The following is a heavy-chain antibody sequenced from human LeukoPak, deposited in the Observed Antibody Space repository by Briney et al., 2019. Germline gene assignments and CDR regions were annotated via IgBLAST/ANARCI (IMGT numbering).Heavy chain of an antibody. CDR1: GASINNYY. J-gene: IGHJ4*02. CDR2: IDTSGNT. D-gene: IGHD5-12*01. CDR3: ARGLVTEYRGHDFENYFDH. V-gene: IGHV4-4*07. Sequence: SETLSLTCTVSGASINNYYWSWIRQCAGKGLEWIGRIDTSGNTRYNPSLESRLSMSLDTSKNQFSLTLNSVTAADTAVYYCARGLVTEYRGHDFENYFDHWGQGTRVTVSS.